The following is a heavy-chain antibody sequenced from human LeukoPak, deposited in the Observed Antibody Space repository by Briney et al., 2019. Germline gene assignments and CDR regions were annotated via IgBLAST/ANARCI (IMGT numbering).Heavy chain of an antibody. CDR1: GGSISSFY. D-gene: IGHD6-19*01. Sequence: SDTLSLTCTVSGGSISSFYLSWIRQPPGKGLEWVGYIYYSGSTNYNPSLKSRVTISVDTSKNQFSLKLSSVTAADTAVYYCARHAAIGGSGWYGFDYWGQGALVTVSS. V-gene: IGHV4-59*08. CDR2: IYYSGST. J-gene: IGHJ4*02. CDR3: ARHAAIGGSGWYGFDY.